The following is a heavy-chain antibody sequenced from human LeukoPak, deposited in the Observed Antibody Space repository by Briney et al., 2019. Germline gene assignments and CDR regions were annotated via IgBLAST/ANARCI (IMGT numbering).Heavy chain of an antibody. CDR3: ARALIYGDYAWFDP. V-gene: IGHV4-59*08. CDR1: GCSISSYY. CDR2: MCYSGST. D-gene: IGHD4-17*01. J-gene: IGHJ5*02. Sequence: TAETLSLTCTASGCSISSYYRSWIRQPPGKGLEWVGYMCYSGSTNYNPSLKNRLTISVDTSNTQFSLKLRSVTAADTAVYYCARALIYGDYAWFDPWGQGTLVTVSS.